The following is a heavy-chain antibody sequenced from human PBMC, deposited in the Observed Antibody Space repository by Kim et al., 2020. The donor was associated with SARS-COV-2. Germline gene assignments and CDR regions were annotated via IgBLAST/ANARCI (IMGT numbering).Heavy chain of an antibody. D-gene: IGHD6-13*01. J-gene: IGHJ6*02. CDR3: ARDKYSSSPTKLNYGMDV. CDR2: IYYSGST. V-gene: IGHV4-39*07. Sequence: SETLSLTCTVSGGSISSSSYYWGWIRQPPGKGLEWIGSIYYSGSTYYNPSLKSRVTISVDTSKNQFSLKLSSVSAADTAVYYCARDKYSSSPTKLNYGMDVWVRGTTVTVS. CDR1: GGSISSSSYY.